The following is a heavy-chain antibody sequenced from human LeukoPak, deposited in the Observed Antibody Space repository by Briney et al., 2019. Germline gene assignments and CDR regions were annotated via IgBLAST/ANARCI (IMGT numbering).Heavy chain of an antibody. J-gene: IGHJ4*02. CDR1: GFTFSSYS. CDR3: ARCERHNPLTSITMVRGGYFDY. D-gene: IGHD3-10*01. V-gene: IGHV3-21*04. Sequence: PGGSLRLSCAASGFTFSSYSMNWVRQAPGKGLVWVSRIKSDGSRTDYADSVKGRFTISRDNAKNSLYLQMNSLRAEDTAVYYCARCERHNPLTSITMVRGGYFDYWGQGTLVTVSS. CDR2: IKSDGSRT.